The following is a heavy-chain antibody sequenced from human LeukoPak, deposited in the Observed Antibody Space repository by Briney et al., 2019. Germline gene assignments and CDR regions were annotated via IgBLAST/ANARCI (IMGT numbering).Heavy chain of an antibody. CDR2: VSTSGAT. CDR1: GGSISNYY. J-gene: IGHJ5*02. V-gene: IGHV4-4*07. Sequence: SETLSLTCTVSGGSISNYYWSWIRHPAGKGLEWMGRVSTSGATNYNPSLKSRVTMSTDTSKNQFSLSLRSMTAADTAVYYCASLFFDTSGYVDQWGQGTLVTVSS. CDR3: ASLFFDTSGYVDQ. D-gene: IGHD3-22*01.